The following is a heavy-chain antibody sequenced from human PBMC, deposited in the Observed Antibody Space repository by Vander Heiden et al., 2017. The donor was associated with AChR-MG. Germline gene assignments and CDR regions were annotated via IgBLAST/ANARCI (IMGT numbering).Heavy chain of an antibody. CDR2: INPNSGDT. J-gene: IGHJ3*02. CDR3: ARGWVRTCNSSGCRKGLIAFDI. D-gene: IGHD1-7*01. V-gene: IGHV1-2*06. Sequence: QVPLVQSGAEVKKPGASVTVSCKAPGYTFTGYYMHWVRQAPGQGLEWMGRINPNSGDTNWAQKCQGRVTVIRDTSSRTVYMELSRLRYDDTAMYYCARGWVRTCNSSGCRKGLIAFDIWGQGTVVTVSS. CDR1: GYTFTGYY.